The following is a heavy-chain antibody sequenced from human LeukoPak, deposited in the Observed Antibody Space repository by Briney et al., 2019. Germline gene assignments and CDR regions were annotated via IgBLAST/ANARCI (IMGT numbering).Heavy chain of an antibody. V-gene: IGHV3-74*01. J-gene: IGHJ3*02. CDR1: GFTFGIYW. CDR3: ARDEDWSGYYGAFDI. D-gene: IGHD3-3*01. CDR2: INSDGSST. Sequence: PGGSLRLSCAASGFTFGIYWMHWVRQAPGKGLVWVSRINSDGSSTSYADSVKGRFTISRDSAKNTLYLQMNSLRAEDTAVYYCARDEDWSGYYGAFDIWGQGTMVTVSS.